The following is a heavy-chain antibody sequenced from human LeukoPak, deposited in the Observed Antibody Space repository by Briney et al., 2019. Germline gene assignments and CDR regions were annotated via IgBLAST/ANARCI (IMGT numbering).Heavy chain of an antibody. CDR2: IYYSGST. V-gene: IGHV4-59*01. CDR1: GGSISSYY. Sequence: PSETLSLTCTVSGGSISSYYWSWIRPPPGKGLEWIGYIYYSGSTNYNPSLKSRVTISVDTSKDQFSLKLSSVTAADTAVYYCARGEMATTPLIDYWGQGTLVTVSS. CDR3: ARGEMATTPLIDY. J-gene: IGHJ4*02. D-gene: IGHD5-24*01.